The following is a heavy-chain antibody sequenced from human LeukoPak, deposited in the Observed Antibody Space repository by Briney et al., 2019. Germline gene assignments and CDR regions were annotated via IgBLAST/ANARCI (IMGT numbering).Heavy chain of an antibody. Sequence: GGSLRLSCAASGFTFSSYSMNWVRQAPGKGLEWVSSISSSSSYIYYADSVKGRFTISRDNAKNSLYLQMNSLRAEGTAVYYCARVTRTMIVVEGVFDYWGQGTLVTVSS. CDR3: ARVTRTMIVVEGVFDY. CDR2: ISSSSSYI. D-gene: IGHD3-22*01. J-gene: IGHJ4*02. CDR1: GFTFSSYS. V-gene: IGHV3-21*01.